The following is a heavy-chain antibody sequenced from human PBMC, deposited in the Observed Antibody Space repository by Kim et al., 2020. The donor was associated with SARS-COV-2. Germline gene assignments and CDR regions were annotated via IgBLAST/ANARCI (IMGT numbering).Heavy chain of an antibody. CDR3: AREDYGGNPDRAFDI. D-gene: IGHD4-17*01. V-gene: IGHV3-11*05. J-gene: IGHJ3*02. Sequence: DSVKGRFTIARDNAKNSLYLQMNSLRAEDTAVYYCAREDYGGNPDRAFDIWGQGTMVTVSS.